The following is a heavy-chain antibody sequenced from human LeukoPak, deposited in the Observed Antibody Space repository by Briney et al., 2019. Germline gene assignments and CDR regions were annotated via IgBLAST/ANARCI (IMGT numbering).Heavy chain of an antibody. CDR2: IETDGTGA. CDR3: VRGGFNGN. J-gene: IGHJ4*02. V-gene: IGHV3-74*03. Sequence: HPGGSLRLSCIASGFTFSGDRMHWVRQVSGKGLVWVSRIETDGTGAVYADAVEGRFTISRDNAKNTLYLQMNSLRVEDTAVYYCVRGGFNGNWGQGTLVTVSS. D-gene: IGHD2-8*01. CDR1: GFTFSGDR.